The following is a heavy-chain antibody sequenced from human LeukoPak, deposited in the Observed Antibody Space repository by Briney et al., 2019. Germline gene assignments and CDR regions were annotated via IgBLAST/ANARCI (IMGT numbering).Heavy chain of an antibody. V-gene: IGHV1-18*01. CDR1: GYTFTTYG. J-gene: IGHJ6*03. D-gene: IGHD3-3*01. CDR2: ISVLHNNT. Sequence: GASVKVSCKAAGYTFTTYGLSWVRQAPGQGPEWMGWISVLHNNTNYAQKLEGRVTMTADTSTSTAYMELRSLRSDDTAVYYCARGTYYDFWSGYYVKDYYYMDVWGKGTTVTVSS. CDR3: ARGTYYDFWSGYYVKDYYYMDV.